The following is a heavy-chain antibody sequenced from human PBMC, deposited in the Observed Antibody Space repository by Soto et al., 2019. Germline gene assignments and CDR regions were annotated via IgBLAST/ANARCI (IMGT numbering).Heavy chain of an antibody. CDR2: ISSSSSYI. CDR3: ATDIVVVGAAPDALYI. V-gene: IGHV3-21*01. D-gene: IGHD2-15*01. CDR1: GFTFSSYS. Sequence: GGSLRLSCAASGFTFSSYSMNWVRQAPGKGLEWVSSISSSSSYIYYADSVKGRFTISRDNAKNSLYLQMNSLRAEDTAVYYCATDIVVVGAAPDALYIWGQRSMVTGSS. J-gene: IGHJ3*02.